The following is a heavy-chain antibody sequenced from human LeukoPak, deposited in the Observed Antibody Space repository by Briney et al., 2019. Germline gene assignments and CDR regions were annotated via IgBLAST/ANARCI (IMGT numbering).Heavy chain of an antibody. CDR2: IYHSGST. V-gene: IGHV4-38-2*01. CDR3: AGGGIAVAGTSEWFDP. Sequence: SETLSLTCAVSGYSISSGYYWGWIRQPPGKGLEWIGSIYHSGSTYYNPSLKSRVTISVDTSKNQFSLKLSSVTAADTAVYYCAGGGIAVAGTSEWFDPWGQGTLVTVSS. J-gene: IGHJ5*02. D-gene: IGHD6-19*01. CDR1: GYSISSGYY.